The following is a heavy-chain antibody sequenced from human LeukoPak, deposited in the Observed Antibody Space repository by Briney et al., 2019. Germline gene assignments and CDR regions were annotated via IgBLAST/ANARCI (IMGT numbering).Heavy chain of an antibody. CDR3: AREGPLGKYYDY. D-gene: IGHD3-16*01. V-gene: IGHV4-59*02. CDR2: IHYTGGT. Sequence: PSETLSLTCTVSGDSVSNLFWSWIRQPPGKGLEWVGYIHYTGGTDYNPSLQSRVTISLYTSKNQFSLRLSSVTAADTAFYYCAREGPLGKYYDYWGQGTLVTVSS. J-gene: IGHJ4*02. CDR1: GDSVSNLF.